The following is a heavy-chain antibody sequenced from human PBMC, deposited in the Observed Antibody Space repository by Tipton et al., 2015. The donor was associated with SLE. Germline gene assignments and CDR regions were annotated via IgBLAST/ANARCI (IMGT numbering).Heavy chain of an antibody. CDR2: IYYSGST. CDR1: GGSISSYY. D-gene: IGHD2-2*01. J-gene: IGHJ6*03. CDR3: AREGRYPYYYYMDV. V-gene: IGHV4-59*01. Sequence: TLSLTCTVSGGSISSYYWSWIRQPPGKGLEWIGYIYYSGSTNYNPSLKSRVTISVDTSKNQFSLKLSSVTAADTAVYYCAREGRYPYYYYMDVWGKGTTVTVSS.